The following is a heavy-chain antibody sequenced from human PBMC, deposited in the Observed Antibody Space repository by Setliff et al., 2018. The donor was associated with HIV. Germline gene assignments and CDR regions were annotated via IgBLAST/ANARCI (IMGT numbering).Heavy chain of an antibody. D-gene: IGHD2-15*01. Sequence: GGSLRLSCVASGFTFNSYWMYWVRQAPGKGLVCVSRVNNDGTDTIYADSVKGRFTISRDNAKSTVYLQMGSLSAEDTAVYYCARGGFNHAFDIWGQGTMVTVS. V-gene: IGHV3-74*01. CDR1: GFTFNSYW. CDR3: ARGGFNHAFDI. CDR2: VNNDGTDT. J-gene: IGHJ3*02.